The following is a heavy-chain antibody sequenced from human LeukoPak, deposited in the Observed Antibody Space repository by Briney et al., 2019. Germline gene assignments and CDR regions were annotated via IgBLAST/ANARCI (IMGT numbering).Heavy chain of an antibody. CDR3: AKAAYYYGSGSYYYFDY. Sequence: GGSLRLSCAASGFTFDDYAMHWVRQAPGKGLEWASGISWNSGSIGYADSVKGRFTISRDNAKNSLYLQMNSLRAEDMALYYCAKAAYYYGSGSYYYFDYWGQGTLVTVSS. J-gene: IGHJ4*02. CDR1: GFTFDDYA. D-gene: IGHD3-10*01. V-gene: IGHV3-9*03. CDR2: ISWNSGSI.